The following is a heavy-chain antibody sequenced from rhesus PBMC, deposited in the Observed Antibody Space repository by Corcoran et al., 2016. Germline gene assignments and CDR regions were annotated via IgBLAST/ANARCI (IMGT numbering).Heavy chain of an antibody. V-gene: IGHV4-122*02. J-gene: IGHJ4*01. Sequence: QVQLQESGPGLVKPSETLSLTCAVSGGSISSGYYYWSWIRQPPGKGLEWIGYITYSGSTSYNPSLKSRVTISRDTSKNQFSLKLSSVTAADTAVYYCARDTVAAPFDYWGQGVLVTVSS. D-gene: IGHD4-29*01. CDR2: ITYSGST. CDR3: ARDTVAAPFDY. CDR1: GGSISSGYYY.